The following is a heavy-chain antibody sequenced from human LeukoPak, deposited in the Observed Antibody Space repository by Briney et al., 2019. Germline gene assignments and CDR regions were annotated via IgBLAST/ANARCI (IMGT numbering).Heavy chain of an antibody. J-gene: IGHJ4*02. CDR1: SGSISTSNYY. V-gene: IGHV4-39*07. D-gene: IGHD3-22*01. CDR2: IFYSGST. CDR3: ARRTYYYDSSGRTGGLDY. Sequence: QSSETLSLTCTVSSGSISTSNYYWGWVRQPPGKALEWIGNIFYSGSTYYSPSLKSRVTISLDTSKNQFSLKLSSVTAADTAVYYCARRTYYYDSSGRTGGLDYWGQGTLVTVSS.